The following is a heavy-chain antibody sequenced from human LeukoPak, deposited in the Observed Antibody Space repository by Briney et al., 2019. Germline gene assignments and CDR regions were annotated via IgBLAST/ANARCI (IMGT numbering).Heavy chain of an antibody. D-gene: IGHD4-17*01. CDR2: ISGNSGST. CDR1: GFTFSSYA. Sequence: GGSLRLSCAASGFTFSSYAMSWVRQAPGKGLEWVSAISGNSGSTYYADSVKGRFTISRDKSKNTLYLQMNSLRVEDTAVYYCAKDYGDYANCFDYWGQGTLVTVSP. V-gene: IGHV3-23*01. J-gene: IGHJ4*02. CDR3: AKDYGDYANCFDY.